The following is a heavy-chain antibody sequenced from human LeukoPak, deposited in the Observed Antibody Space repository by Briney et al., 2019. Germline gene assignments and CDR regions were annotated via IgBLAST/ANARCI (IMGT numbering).Heavy chain of an antibody. CDR2: INWNGGST. CDR3: ARGITMIPRGAFDI. J-gene: IGHJ3*02. V-gene: IGHV3-20*01. D-gene: IGHD3-22*01. Sequence: PGGSLRLSCAASGFTFDDYGMSWVRQAPGKGLEWVSGINWNGGSTGYADSVKGRFTISRDNAKNSLYLQMNSLRAEDTALYHCARGITMIPRGAFDIWGQGTMVTVSS. CDR1: GFTFDDYG.